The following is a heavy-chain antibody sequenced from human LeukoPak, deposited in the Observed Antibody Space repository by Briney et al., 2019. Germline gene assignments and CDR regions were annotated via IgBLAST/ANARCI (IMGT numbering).Heavy chain of an antibody. V-gene: IGHV4-59*04. CDR1: GGSISSYY. J-gene: IGHJ4*02. D-gene: IGHD3-10*01. CDR3: ARLWFGAYYFDY. CDR2: IFYSGST. Sequence: PSETLSLTCTVSGGSISSYYWSWIRQPPGKGLEWIGNIFYSGSTYYNPSLKSRVTISVDTSKNQFSLKLNSVTAADTAVYYCARLWFGAYYFDYWGQGTLVTVSS.